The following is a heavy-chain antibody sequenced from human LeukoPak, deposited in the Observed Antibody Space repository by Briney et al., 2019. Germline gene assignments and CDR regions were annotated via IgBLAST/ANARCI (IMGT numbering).Heavy chain of an antibody. Sequence: GGSLRLSCAASEFTFSSYGMHWVSQAPGKGLEWVAVIWYDESKTYYADSVKGRFTISRDNSKKTLYLQMNSLRAEDTAVYYCARDLRRYCSGGSCYSFDYWGQGTLVTVSS. CDR3: ARDLRRYCSGGSCYSFDY. D-gene: IGHD2-15*01. CDR1: EFTFSSYG. J-gene: IGHJ4*02. V-gene: IGHV3-33*01. CDR2: IWYDESKT.